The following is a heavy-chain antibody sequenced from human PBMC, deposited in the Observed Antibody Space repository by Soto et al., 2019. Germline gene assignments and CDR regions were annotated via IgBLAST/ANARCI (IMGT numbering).Heavy chain of an antibody. V-gene: IGHV4-61*01. D-gene: IGHD2-2*01. J-gene: IGHJ6*02. CDR2: IYYSGST. CDR3: ARADIVLVPAAMFYYYYGMDV. Sequence: QVQLQESGPGLVKPSETLSLTCTVSGGSVSSGSYYWSWIRQPPGKGLEWIGYIYYSGSTNYNPSLKSRVTISVDTSKNPFSLKLSSVTAADTAVYYCARADIVLVPAAMFYYYYGMDVWGQGTTVTVSS. CDR1: GGSVSSGSYY.